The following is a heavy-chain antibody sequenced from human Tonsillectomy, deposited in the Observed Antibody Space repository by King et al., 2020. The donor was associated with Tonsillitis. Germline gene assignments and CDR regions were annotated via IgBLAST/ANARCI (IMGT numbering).Heavy chain of an antibody. Sequence: VQLVESGGGLVQPGGSLRLSCEASGFTFSTYAMSWVRQAPGKGLEWGSVIYSGGSSTPYAESVKGRFTISRDDSKNTLYLQLTSLRAEDTAVYSCAKSAPGYSLDYWGQGTLVTVSS. D-gene: IGHD2-21*01. V-gene: IGHV3-23*03. CDR3: AKSAPGYSLDY. J-gene: IGHJ4*02. CDR1: GFTFSTYA. CDR2: IYSGGSST.